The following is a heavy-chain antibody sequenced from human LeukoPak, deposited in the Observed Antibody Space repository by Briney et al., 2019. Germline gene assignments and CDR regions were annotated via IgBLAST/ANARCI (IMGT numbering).Heavy chain of an antibody. D-gene: IGHD3-3*01. CDR1: GFTFSSYS. J-gene: IGHJ4*02. Sequence: PGGSLRLSCAASGFTFSSYSMNWVRQAPGKGLEWVSSISSSSSYIYYADSVKGRFTISRDNAKNSLYLQMNSLRAEDTAVYYCARGNLRFLEWPQYNRADHWGQGTLVTVSS. CDR2: ISSSSSYI. V-gene: IGHV3-21*01. CDR3: ARGNLRFLEWPQYNRADH.